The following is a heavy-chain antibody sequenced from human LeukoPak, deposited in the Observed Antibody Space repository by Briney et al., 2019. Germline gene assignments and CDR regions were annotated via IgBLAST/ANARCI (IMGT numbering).Heavy chain of an antibody. D-gene: IGHD2-2*01. CDR3: AREAPDIVVVPAAIVGPPSYYYYMDV. Sequence: SETLSLTCTVAAGSISSYYWSWLRQPAGKGLEWIGRIYTSGSTNYNPSLKSRVTMSVDTSKNQFSLKLSSVTAADTAVYYCAREAPDIVVVPAAIVGPPSYYYYMDVWGKGTTVTVSS. CDR1: AGSISSYY. J-gene: IGHJ6*03. V-gene: IGHV4-4*07. CDR2: IYTSGST.